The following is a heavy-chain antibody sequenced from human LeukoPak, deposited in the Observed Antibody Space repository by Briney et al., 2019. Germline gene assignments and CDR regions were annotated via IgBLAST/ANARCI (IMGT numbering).Heavy chain of an antibody. Sequence: ASVKVSCKASGYTFTGYFMHGVGQAPGQGLDWMGWINPNSGGTNYAQKFQGRVTMTRDTSISTAYMELSRLRSDDTAVYYCASGSYARDAFDIWGQGTMVTVSS. CDR3: ASGSYARDAFDI. V-gene: IGHV1-2*02. J-gene: IGHJ3*02. CDR2: INPNSGGT. D-gene: IGHD1-26*01. CDR1: GYTFTGYF.